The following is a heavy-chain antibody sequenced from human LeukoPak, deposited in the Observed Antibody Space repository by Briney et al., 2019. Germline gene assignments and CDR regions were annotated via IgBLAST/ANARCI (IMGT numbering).Heavy chain of an antibody. Sequence: ASVKVSCKASGGTFSSYAISWVRQAPGQGLEWMGGIIHIFGTANYAQKFQGRVTITTDESTSTAYMELSSLRSEDTAVYYCARELGYYYGSGAFDPWGQGTLVTVSS. CDR3: ARELGYYYGSGAFDP. J-gene: IGHJ5*02. CDR2: IIHIFGTA. D-gene: IGHD3-10*01. V-gene: IGHV1-69*05. CDR1: GGTFSSYA.